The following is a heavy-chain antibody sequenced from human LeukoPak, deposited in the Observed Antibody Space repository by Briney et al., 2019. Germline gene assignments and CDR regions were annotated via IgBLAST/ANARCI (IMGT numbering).Heavy chain of an antibody. J-gene: IGHJ4*02. Sequence: GGSLRLSCAASGFTFSSYSMNWVRQAPGKGLEWVSSISSSSSYIYYADSVKGRFTISRDNAKNSLYLQMNSLRAEDTAVYYCARENSGYCSSTSCYAFDYWGQGTLVTVSS. D-gene: IGHD2-2*01. CDR3: ARENSGYCSSTSCYAFDY. V-gene: IGHV3-21*01. CDR2: ISSSSSYI. CDR1: GFTFSSYS.